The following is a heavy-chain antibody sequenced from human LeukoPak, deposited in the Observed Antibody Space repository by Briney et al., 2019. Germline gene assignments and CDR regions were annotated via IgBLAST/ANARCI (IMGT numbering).Heavy chain of an antibody. CDR2: ISTGSSTT. CDR1: EFAFSTYD. Sequence: GGSLRLSCAASEFAFSTYDMNWVRQAPGKGLEWVSYISTGSSTTYYADSVKGRFTISRDNVENSLYLQMNSLRDEDTAVYYCARVAAGYSVNYFDYWGQGTLVTVSS. V-gene: IGHV3-48*02. CDR3: ARVAAGYSVNYFDY. J-gene: IGHJ4*02. D-gene: IGHD4-23*01.